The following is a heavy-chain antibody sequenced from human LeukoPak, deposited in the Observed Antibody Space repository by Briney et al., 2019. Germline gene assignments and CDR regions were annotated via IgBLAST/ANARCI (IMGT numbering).Heavy chain of an antibody. Sequence: GGSLRLSCAASGFTFSSYAMHWVRQAPGKGLEWVAVISYDGSNKYYADSVKGRLTISRDNSKNTLYLQMNSLRAEDTAVYYCARNPYSGSYIDYWGQGTLVTVSS. CDR3: ARNPYSGSYIDY. CDR2: ISYDGSNK. V-gene: IGHV3-30-3*01. J-gene: IGHJ4*03. D-gene: IGHD1-26*01. CDR1: GFTFSSYA.